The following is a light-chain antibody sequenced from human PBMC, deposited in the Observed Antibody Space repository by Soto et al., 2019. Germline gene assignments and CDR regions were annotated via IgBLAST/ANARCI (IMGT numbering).Light chain of an antibody. V-gene: IGKV1-5*03. CDR2: KAS. J-gene: IGKJ1*01. CDR3: QQYNSYSRT. CDR1: QSISSW. Sequence: DIQMTQSPSTLSASVGDRVTITCRASQSISSWLAWYQQKPGKAPKLLIYKASSLESGVPSRFSGSGSGTEFTPTISSLQPDDFATYYCQQYNSYSRTCGHGTKVEIK.